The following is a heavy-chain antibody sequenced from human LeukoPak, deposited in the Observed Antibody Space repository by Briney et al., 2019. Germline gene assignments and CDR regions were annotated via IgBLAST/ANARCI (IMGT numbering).Heavy chain of an antibody. CDR1: GFTFSSCG. Sequence: GRSLRLSCAASGFTFSSCGMHWVRQAPGKGLEWVGVITYDGDTRYFEDSVKGRFTISRDTSKSTLYLQMNSLGAEDTAVYYCVKEQGSGYYRTADYWGQGALVTVSS. CDR3: VKEQGSGYYRTADY. V-gene: IGHV3-30*18. J-gene: IGHJ4*02. CDR2: ITYDGDTR. D-gene: IGHD3-10*01.